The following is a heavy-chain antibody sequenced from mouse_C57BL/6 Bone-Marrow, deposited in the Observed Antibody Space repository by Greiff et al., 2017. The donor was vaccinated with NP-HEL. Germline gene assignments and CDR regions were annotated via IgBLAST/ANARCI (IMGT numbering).Heavy chain of an antibody. V-gene: IGHV1-50*01. Sequence: QVQLKQPGAELVKPGASVKLSCKASGYTFTSYWMQWVKQRPGQGLEWIGEIDPSDSYTNYNQKFKGKATLTVDTSSSTAYMQLSSLTSEDSAVYYCARHYGSSWFAYWGQGTLVTVSA. CDR3: ARHYGSSWFAY. D-gene: IGHD1-1*01. J-gene: IGHJ3*01. CDR2: IDPSDSYT. CDR1: GYTFTSYW.